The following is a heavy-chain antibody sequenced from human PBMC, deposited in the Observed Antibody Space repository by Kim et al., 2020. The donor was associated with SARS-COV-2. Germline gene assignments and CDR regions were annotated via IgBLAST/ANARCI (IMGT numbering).Heavy chain of an antibody. CDR2: IIPIFGTA. Sequence: SEKVSCKASVGTFSNYAISWVRQAPGQGLEWIGGIIPIFGTANYAQKFQGRVTITADESTSTAYMELSSLRSEDTAVYYCAIDQGSGWTHYFDYWGQGTLVTVSS. V-gene: IGHV1-69*13. J-gene: IGHJ4*02. CDR3: AIDQGSGWTHYFDY. D-gene: IGHD6-19*01. CDR1: VGTFSNYA.